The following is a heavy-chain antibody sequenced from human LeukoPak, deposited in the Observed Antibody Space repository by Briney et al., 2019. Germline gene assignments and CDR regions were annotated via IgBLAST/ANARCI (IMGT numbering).Heavy chain of an antibody. J-gene: IGHJ1*01. V-gene: IGHV3-30*02. CDR2: IRYDGSNK. D-gene: IGHD1-26*01. Sequence: GGSLRLSCAASGFTFCSYGMHWVRQAPGKGLEWVAFIRYDGSNKYYADSVKGRFTISRDNSKNTLYLQMNSLRAEDTAVYYCAKDGVGATATQHWGQGTLVTVSS. CDR1: GFTFCSYG. CDR3: AKDGVGATATQH.